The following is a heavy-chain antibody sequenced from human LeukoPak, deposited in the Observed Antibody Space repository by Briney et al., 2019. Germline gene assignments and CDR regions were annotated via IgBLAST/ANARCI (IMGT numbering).Heavy chain of an antibody. CDR3: TRMTTGHDY. J-gene: IGHJ4*02. CDR2: INHSGYT. V-gene: IGHV4-34*01. Sequence: SETLSLTCAVSGVSFNDYYWSWVRQSPGKGLEWIGEINHSGYTNDSPSLKSRVTISIDTSRKQFSLNLRSVTVADTAVYYCTRMTTGHDYWGQGTLVTISS. CDR1: GVSFNDYY. D-gene: IGHD1-14*01.